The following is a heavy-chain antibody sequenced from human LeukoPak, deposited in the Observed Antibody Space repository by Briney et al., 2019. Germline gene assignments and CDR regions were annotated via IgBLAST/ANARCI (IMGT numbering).Heavy chain of an antibody. CDR2: ISSGSSTI. CDR3: ARENIVVVTAIRDAFDI. J-gene: IGHJ3*02. D-gene: IGHD2-21*02. V-gene: IGHV3-48*02. CDR1: VFTFSSYS. Sequence: GGSLRLSCAASVFTFSSYSMNWVRQAPGKGLEWVSYISSGSSTIYYADSVKGRFTISRDNAKNSLCLQMNSLRDEDTAVYYCARENIVVVTAIRDAFDIWGQGTMVTVSS.